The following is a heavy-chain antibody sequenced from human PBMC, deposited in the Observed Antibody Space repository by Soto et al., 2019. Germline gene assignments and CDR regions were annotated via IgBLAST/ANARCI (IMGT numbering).Heavy chain of an antibody. D-gene: IGHD6-19*01. CDR1: GYTFTSYD. Sequence: QVQLVQPGAEVKKPGASVKVSCKTSGYTFTSYDINWVRQATGQGLEWMGWMNPNSGNTGYAQKFQGRVTMTRNTSVSTAYMELSSLRSEDTAVYYCARWAYSSGWYYFDYWGQGTLVTVSS. V-gene: IGHV1-8*01. CDR3: ARWAYSSGWYYFDY. CDR2: MNPNSGNT. J-gene: IGHJ4*02.